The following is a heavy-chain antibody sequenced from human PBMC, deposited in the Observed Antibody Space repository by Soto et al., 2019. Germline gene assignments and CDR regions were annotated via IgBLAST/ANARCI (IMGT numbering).Heavy chain of an antibody. J-gene: IGHJ6*02. CDR2: IYYSGST. CDR3: ARVIFLYYYGSGSYYLDV. D-gene: IGHD3-10*01. CDR1: GGSISGGGYY. V-gene: IGHV4-31*03. Sequence: SETLSLTCTVSGGSISGGGYYWSWIRQHPGKGLEWIGYIYYSGSTYYNPSLKSRVTISVDTSKNQFSLKLSSVTAADTAVYYCARVIFLYYYGSGSYYLDVWGQGTTVTVSS.